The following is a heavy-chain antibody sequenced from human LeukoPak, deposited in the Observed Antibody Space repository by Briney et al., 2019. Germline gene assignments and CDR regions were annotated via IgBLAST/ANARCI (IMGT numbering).Heavy chain of an antibody. CDR2: VSGCGGST. J-gene: IGHJ4*02. V-gene: IGHV3-23*01. CDR1: VFSFRRYA. D-gene: IGHD2-15*01. Sequence: PGGSLRLSCAASVFSFRRYALSWVRPVPGKGLEWVSAVSGCGGSTYYADSVKGRFTISRDSSKNTLYLQMNSLRAEDTAIYYCAKKSCSGGSCYGGSNYDYWGQGTLVTVSS. CDR3: AKKSCSGGSCYGGSNYDY.